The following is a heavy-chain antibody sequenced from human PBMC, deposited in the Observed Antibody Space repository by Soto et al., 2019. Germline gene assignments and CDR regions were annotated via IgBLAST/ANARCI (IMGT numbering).Heavy chain of an antibody. Sequence: EVQLVESGGGLVKPGGSLTLSCAASGFTFSSYWMSWVRQAPGKGLEWVANIKPDGSETNYVDSAKVRFTISRDNAKDALYLRMNRLRAEDTAVYYCARDGDYHSSWYGGKKWGQGSLVTVSS. J-gene: IGHJ4*02. CDR1: GFTFSSYW. D-gene: IGHD3-22*01. V-gene: IGHV3-7*01. CDR3: ARDGDYHSSWYGGKK. CDR2: IKPDGSET.